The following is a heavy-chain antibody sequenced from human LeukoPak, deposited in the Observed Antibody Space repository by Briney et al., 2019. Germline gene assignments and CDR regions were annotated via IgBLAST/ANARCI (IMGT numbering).Heavy chain of an antibody. CDR1: GYSFTNYW. CDR3: ARGRGLITGFFDY. CDR2: IYLGDSDT. D-gene: IGHD1-20*01. V-gene: IGHV5-51*01. Sequence: GESLQISCKGSGYSFTNYWIGWVRQLPGKGLEGMGIIYLGDSDTRYSPSFQGQVTISADKSISTAYLQWSSLKASDTAMYYCARGRGLITGFFDYWGQGTLVTVSS. J-gene: IGHJ4*02.